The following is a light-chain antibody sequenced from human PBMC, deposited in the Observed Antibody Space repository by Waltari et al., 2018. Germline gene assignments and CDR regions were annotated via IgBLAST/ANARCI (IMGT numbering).Light chain of an antibody. Sequence: QSALTQPASVSGTPGQSITISCTGTNSDVGNYNLVSWYQHLPGEAPKLMICEVIKRPSGVSNRFSGSKSGNTASLTISGLQAEDEADYYCCSYAGSGTYVFGTGTKVTVL. V-gene: IGLV2-23*02. CDR2: EVI. J-gene: IGLJ1*01. CDR3: CSYAGSGTYV. CDR1: NSDVGNYNL.